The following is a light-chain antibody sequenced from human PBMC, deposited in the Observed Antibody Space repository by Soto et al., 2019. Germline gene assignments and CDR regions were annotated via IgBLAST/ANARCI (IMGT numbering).Light chain of an antibody. J-gene: IGLJ3*02. Sequence: QLVLTQPPSVSGAPGQRVTISCTGSSSNIGAGYDVHWYQQLPGTAPKLLIYGNSNRPSGVPDRFSGSKSGTSASLAITGLQADDEADYYYQSYDSSLSGWVFGGGTKLTVL. CDR1: SSNIGAGYD. CDR2: GNS. CDR3: QSYDSSLSGWV. V-gene: IGLV1-40*01.